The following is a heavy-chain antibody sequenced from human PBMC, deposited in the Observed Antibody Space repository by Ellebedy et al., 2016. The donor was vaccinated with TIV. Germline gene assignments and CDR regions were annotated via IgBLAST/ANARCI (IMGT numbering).Heavy chain of an antibody. V-gene: IGHV3-48*03. J-gene: IGHJ6*03. Sequence: PGGSLRLSCAASGFTFSSYEMNWVRRAPGKGLEWVSYISRSASTIYYAESVRGRFTISRDDAKNSLYLQMNSLRAEDTAVYYCARDGYCSGVSCFFYYSMDVWGQGTTVTVSS. CDR2: ISRSASTI. D-gene: IGHD2-15*01. CDR3: ARDGYCSGVSCFFYYSMDV. CDR1: GFTFSSYE.